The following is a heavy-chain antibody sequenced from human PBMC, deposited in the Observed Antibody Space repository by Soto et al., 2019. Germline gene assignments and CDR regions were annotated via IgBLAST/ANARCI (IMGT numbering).Heavy chain of an antibody. V-gene: IGHV3-7*03. Sequence: GSLRLSCAASGFTFSSYWMSWVRQAPGKGLEWVANIKQDGSEKYYVDSVKGRFTISRDNAKNSLYLQMNSLRAEDTAVYYCARDGSVEDWYFDLWGRGTLVTVSS. CDR1: GFTFSSYW. CDR3: ARDGSVEDWYFDL. D-gene: IGHD6-25*01. J-gene: IGHJ2*01. CDR2: IKQDGSEK.